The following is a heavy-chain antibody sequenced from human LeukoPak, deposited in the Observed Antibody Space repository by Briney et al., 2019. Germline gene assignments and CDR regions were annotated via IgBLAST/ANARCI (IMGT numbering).Heavy chain of an antibody. D-gene: IGHD1-26*01. CDR2: ISSSGSTI. Sequence: GGSLRLSCAASGFTFSDYYMSWIRQAPGKGLEWVSYISSSGSTIYYADSVKGRFTISRDNSKNTLYLQMNSLRAEDTAVYYCARDLLSGSYSVGYWGQGTLVTVSS. V-gene: IGHV3-11*04. CDR1: GFTFSDYY. J-gene: IGHJ4*02. CDR3: ARDLLSGSYSVGY.